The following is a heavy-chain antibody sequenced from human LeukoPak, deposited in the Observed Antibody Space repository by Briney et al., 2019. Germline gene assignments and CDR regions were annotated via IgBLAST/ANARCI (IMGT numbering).Heavy chain of an antibody. D-gene: IGHD5-12*01. CDR2: IYYSGST. V-gene: IGHV4-39*07. J-gene: IGHJ4*02. Sequence: SETLSLTCTVSGGSISSSIYYWGGIREPPGKGLEGRVRIYYSGSTYYNPSHKSRVTISVDTSKNQFSLKLSSVTAADTAVYYCATLSGRGWLRPMKFDYWGQGTLVTVSS. CDR3: ATLSGRGWLRPMKFDY. CDR1: GGSISSSIYY.